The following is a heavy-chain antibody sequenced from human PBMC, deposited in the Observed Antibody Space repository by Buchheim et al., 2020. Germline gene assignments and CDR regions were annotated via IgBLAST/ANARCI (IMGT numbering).Heavy chain of an antibody. Sequence: QVQLVQSGAEVKKPGASVKVSCKASGYTFTSYDINWVRQATGQGLEWMGWMNPNSGNTGYAQKFQGRVTMTRNTSIGTAYMELSSLRSEDTAVYYCARRKYSSGWPVNYYYYMDVWGKGTT. CDR3: ARRKYSSGWPVNYYYYMDV. V-gene: IGHV1-8*01. J-gene: IGHJ6*03. CDR1: GYTFTSYD. CDR2: MNPNSGNT. D-gene: IGHD6-19*01.